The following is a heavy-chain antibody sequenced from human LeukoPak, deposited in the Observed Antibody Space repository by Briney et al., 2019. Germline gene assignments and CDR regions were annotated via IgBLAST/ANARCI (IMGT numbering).Heavy chain of an antibody. Sequence: SQTLSLTCAISGDSVSSNSAAWDWIRQSPSRGLEWLGRTYYRSKRYNDYAVSVKSRITINPDTSKNQFSLQLNSVTPEDTAVYYCARTYYDILTGPTPRPLGYMDVWGKGTTVTISS. CDR3: ARTYYDILTGPTPRPLGYMDV. D-gene: IGHD3-9*01. V-gene: IGHV6-1*01. CDR1: GDSVSSNSAA. J-gene: IGHJ6*03. CDR2: TYYRSKRYN.